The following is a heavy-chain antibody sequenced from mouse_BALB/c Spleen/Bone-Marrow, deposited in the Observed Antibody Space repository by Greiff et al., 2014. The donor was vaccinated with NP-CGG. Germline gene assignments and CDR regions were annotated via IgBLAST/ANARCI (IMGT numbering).Heavy chain of an antibody. V-gene: IGHV1-7*01. CDR2: INPSTGYT. Sequence: QVQLQQSGTELAKPGASVKMSCKASGYTFTSYWMHWVKQRPGQSLEWIGYINPSTGYTEFYQNFKDKATLTADKSSSTAYVQLSSLTSEDSAVYYCARSGDYGQFDYWGQGTTLTVSS. CDR1: GYTFTSYW. D-gene: IGHD2-4*01. J-gene: IGHJ2*01. CDR3: ARSGDYGQFDY.